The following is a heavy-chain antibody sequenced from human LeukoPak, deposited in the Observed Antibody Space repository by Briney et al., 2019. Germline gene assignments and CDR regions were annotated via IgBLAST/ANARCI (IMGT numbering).Heavy chain of an antibody. CDR3: ARHTVAGGFDY. CDR1: GFTVTTKS. D-gene: IGHD6-19*01. Sequence: PGGSLRLSCAASGFTVTTKSMAWVRQAPGRGLEWVSVFYSPGSTYYADSVHGRFTISRDTSLNTLFLQMNSLRVEDTAVYYCARHTVAGGFDYWGQGTLVTVSS. V-gene: IGHV3-66*04. J-gene: IGHJ4*02. CDR2: FYSPGST.